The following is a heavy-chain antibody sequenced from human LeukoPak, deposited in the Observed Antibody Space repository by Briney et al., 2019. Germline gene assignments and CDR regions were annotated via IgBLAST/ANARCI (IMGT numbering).Heavy chain of an antibody. V-gene: IGHV4-59*01. CDR2: IYYSGST. D-gene: IGHD6-13*01. CDR3: AREIQGWVAFATAAAGKGGYYYYYMDV. CDR1: GGSISSYY. Sequence: SETLSLTCTVSGGSISSYYWSWIRQPPGKGLEWIGYIYYSGSTNYNPSLKSRVTISVDTSKNQFSLKLSSVTAADTAVYYCAREIQGWVAFATAAAGKGGYYYYYMDVWGKGTTVTVSS. J-gene: IGHJ6*03.